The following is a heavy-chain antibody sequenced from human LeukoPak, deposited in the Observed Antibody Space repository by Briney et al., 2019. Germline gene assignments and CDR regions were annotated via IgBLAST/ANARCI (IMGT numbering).Heavy chain of an antibody. CDR2: ISWNSGSI. D-gene: IGHD6-13*01. Sequence: GGSLRLSCAASGFTFDDYAMHWVRQAPGKGLEWASGISWNSGSIGYADSVKGRFTISRDNAKNSLYLQMNSLRAEDTALYYCAKGKGYSSSWYYFDYWGQGTLVTVSS. J-gene: IGHJ4*02. CDR1: GFTFDDYA. CDR3: AKGKGYSSSWYYFDY. V-gene: IGHV3-9*01.